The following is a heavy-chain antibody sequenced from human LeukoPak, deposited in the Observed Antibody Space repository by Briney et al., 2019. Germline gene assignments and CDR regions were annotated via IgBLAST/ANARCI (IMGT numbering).Heavy chain of an antibody. Sequence: PSETLSLTCTVSGGSISSYYLSWIRQPPGKGLEWIGYIYYSGSTNYNPSLKSRVTISIDTSKNQFSLKLSSLTAADTAVYYCARTFYGDYRRGFDYWGQGTLVTVSS. CDR3: ARTFYGDYRRGFDY. CDR1: GGSISSYY. CDR2: IYYSGST. V-gene: IGHV4-59*01. J-gene: IGHJ4*02. D-gene: IGHD4-17*01.